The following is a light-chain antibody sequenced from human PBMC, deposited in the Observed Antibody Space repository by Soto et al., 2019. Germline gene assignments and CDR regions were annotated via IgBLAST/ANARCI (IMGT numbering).Light chain of an antibody. CDR3: SSYAGSNKSV. CDR2: EVS. Sequence: QSVLTQPPSASGSPGQSVTISRTGTSSDVGGYNYVSWYQQHPGKAPKLMIYEVSKRPSGVPDRFSGSKSGNTASLTVSGLQPEDEADYYCSSYAGSNKSVFGTGTKVTV. J-gene: IGLJ1*01. CDR1: SSDVGGYNY. V-gene: IGLV2-8*01.